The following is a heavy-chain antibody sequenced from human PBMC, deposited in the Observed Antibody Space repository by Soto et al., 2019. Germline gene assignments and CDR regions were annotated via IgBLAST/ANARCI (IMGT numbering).Heavy chain of an antibody. CDR3: ARHGGGRLHKNYYYYGMDV. V-gene: IGHV5-10-1*01. J-gene: IGHJ6*02. CDR1: GFSFTSYW. Sequence: GESLKISCRGSGFSFTSYWISWVRQMPRKGPEWMGSIDPSDSYTNYSPSFQGHVTISADKSISTAYLQWSSLKASDTAIYYCARHGGGRLHKNYYYYGMDVWGQGTTVTVSS. D-gene: IGHD3-16*01. CDR2: IDPSDSYT.